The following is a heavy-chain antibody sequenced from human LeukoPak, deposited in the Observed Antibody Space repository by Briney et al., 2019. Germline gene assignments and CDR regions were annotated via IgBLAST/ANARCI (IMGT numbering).Heavy chain of an antibody. D-gene: IGHD3-10*01. CDR2: ISYDGSNK. J-gene: IGHJ4*02. CDR1: GFTFSSYA. V-gene: IGHV3-30-3*01. Sequence: GGSLRLSCAASGFTFSSYAMHWVRQAPGKGLEWVAVISYDGSNKYYADSVKGRFTISRDNSKNTLYLQMNSLRAGDTAVYYCARSSRPAGAFDYWGQGTLVTVSS. CDR3: ARSSRPAGAFDY.